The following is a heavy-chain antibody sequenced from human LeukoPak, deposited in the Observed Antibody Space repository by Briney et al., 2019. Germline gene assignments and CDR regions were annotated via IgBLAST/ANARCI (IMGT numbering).Heavy chain of an antibody. CDR2: IKSKAHGGTT. CDR3: WETHWNGDWDY. J-gene: IGHJ4*02. Sequence: GGSLRLSCEASRHTFSNARIHWVRQAPGKGLEWVGRIKSKAHGGTTDYAAPVKGRLTISRDDSKNTLYLQMNSLKTEDTAVKYCWETHWNGDWDYWGQGTLVTVSS. CDR1: RHTFSNAR. V-gene: IGHV3-15*01. D-gene: IGHD1-1*01.